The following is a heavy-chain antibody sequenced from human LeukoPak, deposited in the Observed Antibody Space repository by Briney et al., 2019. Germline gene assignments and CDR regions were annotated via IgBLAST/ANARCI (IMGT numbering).Heavy chain of an antibody. CDR1: GFTFNNYG. CDR2: ISGSGINT. V-gene: IGHV3-23*01. J-gene: IGHJ4*02. D-gene: IGHD6-19*01. Sequence: GGSLRLSCAVSGFTFNNYGMTWVRQAPGKGLEWVSAISGSGINTYYADSVKGRFTISRDNSKNTLYLQMNSLRAEDTAVYYCAKSPYSSGWLHYYWGQGTLVTVSS. CDR3: AKSPYSSGWLHYY.